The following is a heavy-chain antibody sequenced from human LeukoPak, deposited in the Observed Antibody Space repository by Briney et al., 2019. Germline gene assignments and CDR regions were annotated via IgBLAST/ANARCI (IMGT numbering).Heavy chain of an antibody. D-gene: IGHD1-26*01. CDR1: GGSISSYY. J-gene: IGHJ3*02. CDR2: IYYSGST. Sequence: TSETLSLTCTVSGGSISSYYWSWIRQPPGKGLEWIGYIYYSGSTNYNPSLKSRVTISVDTSKNQFSPKLSSVTAADTAVYYCARDSGQNAFDIWGQGTMVTVSS. V-gene: IGHV4-59*01. CDR3: ARDSGQNAFDI.